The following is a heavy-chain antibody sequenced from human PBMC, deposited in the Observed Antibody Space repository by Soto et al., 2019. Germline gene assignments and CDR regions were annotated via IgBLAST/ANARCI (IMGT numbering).Heavy chain of an antibody. D-gene: IGHD3-10*02. CDR3: LLGEDRVAIQIYY. Sequence: SETLSLTCTVSGGSISSYYWSWIRQPPGKGLEWIGYIYYSGSTNYNPSLKSRVTISVDTSKNKFCLKLSSVTASDTAVYYCLLGEDRVAIQIYYLGQGTLVTVSS. CDR1: GGSISSYY. V-gene: IGHV4-59*01. J-gene: IGHJ4*02. CDR2: IYYSGST.